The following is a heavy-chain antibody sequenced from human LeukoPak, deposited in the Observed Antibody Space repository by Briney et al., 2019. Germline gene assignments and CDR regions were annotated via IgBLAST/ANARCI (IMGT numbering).Heavy chain of an antibody. Sequence: SETLSLTCTVSGGPISSGGHSWSWIRQPPGKGLEWIGYIYHSGSGSTYYNPSLKSRVTISIDKSKNQFSLKLNSVTAADTAVYYCARATQTYYYDSSGFRGIGAFDIWGQGTMVTVSS. CDR2: IYHSGSGST. J-gene: IGHJ3*02. CDR3: ARATQTYYYDSSGFRGIGAFDI. CDR1: GGPISSGGHS. V-gene: IGHV4-30-2*01. D-gene: IGHD3-22*01.